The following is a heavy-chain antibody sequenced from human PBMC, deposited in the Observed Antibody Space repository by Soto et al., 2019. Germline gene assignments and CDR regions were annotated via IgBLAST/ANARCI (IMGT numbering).Heavy chain of an antibody. J-gene: IGHJ5*02. CDR2: IYWDDDK. CDR1: WFSLSTTGMD. D-gene: IGHD3-10*01. CDR3: AHIPNYYQYNWFDP. V-gene: IGHV2-5*02. Sequence: SGPTPENPTQTLTLPCTFSWFSLSTTGMDVGWIRRSPGKPLEWLALIYWDDDKRYCRSLKSRLTIGKDASKNQVMLTMTNMDPVDTASYYCAHIPNYYQYNWFDPWGQRTLVTVSS.